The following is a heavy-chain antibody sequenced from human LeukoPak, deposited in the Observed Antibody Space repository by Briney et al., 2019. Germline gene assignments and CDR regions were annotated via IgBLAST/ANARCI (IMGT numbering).Heavy chain of an antibody. D-gene: IGHD6-13*01. CDR2: ISGSGGST. CDR1: GFTFSSYA. Sequence: GGSLRLSCAASGFTFSSYAMSWVRQAPGKGLEWVSAISGSGGSTYYADSVKGRFTISRDNSKNTLYLQMNSLRAEDTAVYYCAKDVLGLPGIAAAGIDYWGQGTLVTVSS. J-gene: IGHJ4*02. CDR3: AKDVLGLPGIAAAGIDY. V-gene: IGHV3-23*01.